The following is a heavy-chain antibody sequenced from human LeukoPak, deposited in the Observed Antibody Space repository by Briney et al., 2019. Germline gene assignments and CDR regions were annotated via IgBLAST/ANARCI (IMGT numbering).Heavy chain of an antibody. CDR1: GFTFSSYA. V-gene: IGHV3-23*01. D-gene: IGHD2-2*02. CDR3: AKEPVVPAAIPCYFDY. CDR2: FSGSGGST. J-gene: IGHJ4*02. Sequence: SGGSLRLSCAASGFTFSSYAMSWVRQAPGKGLEWVSAFSGSGGSTYYADSVKGRFTISRDNSKNTLYLQMNSLRAEDTAVYYCAKEPVVPAAIPCYFDYWGQGTLVTVSS.